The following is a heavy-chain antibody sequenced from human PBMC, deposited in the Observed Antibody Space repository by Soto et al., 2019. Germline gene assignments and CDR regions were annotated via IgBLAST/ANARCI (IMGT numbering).Heavy chain of an antibody. Sequence: GGSLRLSCAASGFTFSSYWMHWVRQAPGKGLVWVSRINSDGSSTSYADSVKGRFTISRDNAKNTLYLQMNSLRAEDTAVYYCARDGRGGLWFGELNNYYYYGMDVWGQGTTVTVSS. CDR3: ARDGRGGLWFGELNNYYYYGMDV. CDR2: INSDGSST. V-gene: IGHV3-74*01. J-gene: IGHJ6*02. CDR1: GFTFSSYW. D-gene: IGHD3-10*01.